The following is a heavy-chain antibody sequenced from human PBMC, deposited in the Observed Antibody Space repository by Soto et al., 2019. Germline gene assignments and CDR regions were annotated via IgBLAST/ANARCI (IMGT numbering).Heavy chain of an antibody. CDR1: GYTFTSYG. CDR3: ARQPVVGTAFFDY. CDR2: ISAYNGNT. Sequence: ASVKVSCKASGYTFTSYGISWVRQAPGQGLEWMGWISAYNGNTNYAQKLQGRVTMTTDTSTITAHMELRSLRSDDTAVYYCARQPVVGTAFFDYCGQGTLVIVSS. D-gene: IGHD6-19*01. J-gene: IGHJ4*02. V-gene: IGHV1-18*01.